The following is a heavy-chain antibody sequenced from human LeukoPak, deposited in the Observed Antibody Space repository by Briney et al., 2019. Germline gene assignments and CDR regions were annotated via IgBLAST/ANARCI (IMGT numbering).Heavy chain of an antibody. D-gene: IGHD5-12*01. J-gene: IGHJ5*01. V-gene: IGHV4-59*05. CDR3: ASLGGYDS. Sequence: SETLSLTCTVSGGSISSYYWSWIRQPAGKGLEWIGSIYYHENTYYNSSLKSRVTISVDTSKNQFSLKLSSVTAADTAVYYCASLGGYDSWGQGTLVTVSS. CDR2: IYYHENT. CDR1: GGSISSYY.